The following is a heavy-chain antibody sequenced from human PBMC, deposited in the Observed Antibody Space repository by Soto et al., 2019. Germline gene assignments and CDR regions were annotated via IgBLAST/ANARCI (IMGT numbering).Heavy chain of an antibody. CDR3: ARVSGSYYYGMDV. CDR1: GGSISSSNW. V-gene: IGHV4-4*02. J-gene: IGHJ6*02. CDR2: VYHSGST. Sequence: QVQLQESGPGLVKPSGTLSLTCAVSGGSISSSNWWSWVRQPPGKGLEWMGEVYHSGSTNYNPSLKSRVTISVDKSTTQFSLKLSSVTAADTAVYYCARVSGSYYYGMDVWGQGTKVTVSS.